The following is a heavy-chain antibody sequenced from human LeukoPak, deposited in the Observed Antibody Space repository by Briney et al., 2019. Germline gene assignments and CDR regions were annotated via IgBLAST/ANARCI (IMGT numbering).Heavy chain of an antibody. CDR1: GFTFSSYG. Sequence: GGSLRLSCAASGFTFSSYGMHWVRQAPGKGLEWVAVIWYDGSNKYYADSVKGRFTISRDNSKNTLYLQMNSLRAEDTAVYYCARGSKMRWLQLYFDYWGQGTLVTVSS. J-gene: IGHJ4*02. D-gene: IGHD5-24*01. CDR3: ARGSKMRWLQLYFDY. CDR2: IWYDGSNK. V-gene: IGHV3-33*01.